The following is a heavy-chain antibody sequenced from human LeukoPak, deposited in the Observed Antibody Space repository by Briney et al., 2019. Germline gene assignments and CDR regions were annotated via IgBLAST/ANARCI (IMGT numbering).Heavy chain of an antibody. CDR3: AKGSPVVVITTFFDY. CDR2: ISWNSGSL. V-gene: IGHV3-9*01. Sequence: GGSLRLSCAASGFTFDDDAMHWVRQAPGKGLEWVSGISWNSGSLGYADSVKGRFTISRDNAKNSLYLQMNSLRAEDTALYYCAKGSPVVVITTFFDYWGQGILVTVSA. D-gene: IGHD3-22*01. J-gene: IGHJ4*02. CDR1: GFTFDDDA.